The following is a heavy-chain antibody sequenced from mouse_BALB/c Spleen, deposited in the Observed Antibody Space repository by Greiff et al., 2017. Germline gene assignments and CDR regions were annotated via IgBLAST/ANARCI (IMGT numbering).Heavy chain of an antibody. J-gene: IGHJ4*01. D-gene: IGHD2-1*01. Sequence: EVQLQQSGAELVKPGASVKLSCTASGFNIKDTYMHWVKQRPEQGLEWIGRIDPANGNTKYDPKFQGKATITADTSSNTAYLKLSSLTSEDTAVDYCARGNYGNYLYAMDYWGQGTSVTVSS. CDR2: IDPANGNT. CDR1: GFNIKDTY. CDR3: ARGNYGNYLYAMDY. V-gene: IGHV14-3*02.